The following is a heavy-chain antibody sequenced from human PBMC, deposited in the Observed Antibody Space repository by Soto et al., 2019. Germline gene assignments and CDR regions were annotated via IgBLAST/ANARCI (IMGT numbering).Heavy chain of an antibody. CDR3: TRDTFGGRDC. Sequence: EAQLEESGGGLVQPGGSLRLSCTASGITLSTYWMHWVRQAPGKGLVWVSRINPESTTLTYADSVTGRCTISRDNAKNTRYRQKNGRSSEVSGVYYCTRDTFGGRDCWGQGTQVTASS. D-gene: IGHD2-15*01. J-gene: IGHJ4*02. CDR2: INPESTTL. CDR1: GITLSTYW. V-gene: IGHV3-74*01.